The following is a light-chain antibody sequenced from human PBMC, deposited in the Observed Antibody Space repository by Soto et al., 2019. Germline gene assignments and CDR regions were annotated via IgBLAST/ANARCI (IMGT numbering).Light chain of an antibody. CDR1: SSDVGGYNY. CDR3: LSYKKSSTLV. V-gene: IGLV2-14*01. J-gene: IGLJ3*02. Sequence: QSALTQPASVSGSPGQSITISCTGTSSDVGGYNYVSWYQQHPAKAPKLMIYEVSNRPSGVSHRFSGSKSGNTASLTISGLQAEDEDDYYCLSYKKSSTLVFGGGTKLTVL. CDR2: EVS.